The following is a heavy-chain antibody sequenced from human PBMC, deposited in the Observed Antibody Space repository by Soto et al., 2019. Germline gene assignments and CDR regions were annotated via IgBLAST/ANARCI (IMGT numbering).Heavy chain of an antibody. CDR1: GGTFSSYA. Sequence: QVQLVQSGAEVKKPGSSVKVSCKASGGTFSSYAISWVRQAPGQGLEWMGGIIPISGTANYAQKFQGRVTLTADEYTSTAYMELSSLRSEDTAVYYCARSQGSSTSLEIYYYYYYGMDVWGQGTTVTVSS. CDR3: ARSQGSSTSLEIYYYYYYGMDV. V-gene: IGHV1-69*01. J-gene: IGHJ6*02. D-gene: IGHD2-2*01. CDR2: IIPISGTA.